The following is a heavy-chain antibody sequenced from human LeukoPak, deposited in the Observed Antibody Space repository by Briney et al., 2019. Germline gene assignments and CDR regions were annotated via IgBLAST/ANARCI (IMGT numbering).Heavy chain of an antibody. Sequence: GGSLRLSCAASGFTFSSYEMNWVRQAPGKGLEWVSYISSSGSIIYYADSVKGRFTISRDNSKNTLYLQMNSLRAEDTAVYYCARWGIAAAGIIYGMDVWGKGTTVTVSS. V-gene: IGHV3-48*03. CDR3: ARWGIAAAGIIYGMDV. D-gene: IGHD6-13*01. J-gene: IGHJ6*04. CDR2: ISSSGSII. CDR1: GFTFSSYE.